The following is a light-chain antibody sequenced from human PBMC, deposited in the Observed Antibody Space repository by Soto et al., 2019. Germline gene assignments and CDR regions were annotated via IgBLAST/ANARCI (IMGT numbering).Light chain of an antibody. CDR1: SSNLGDNT. Sequence: QSVLTQPPSASGTPGQRVTISCSTSSSNLGDNTVNWYQQVPGTAPKLLIYSYDQRPSGVPDRFSGSKSGTSASLAISGLQSEEEADYDCAAWDASLDGYVLGNGTKVTVL. J-gene: IGLJ1*01. CDR2: SYD. V-gene: IGLV1-44*01. CDR3: AAWDASLDGYV.